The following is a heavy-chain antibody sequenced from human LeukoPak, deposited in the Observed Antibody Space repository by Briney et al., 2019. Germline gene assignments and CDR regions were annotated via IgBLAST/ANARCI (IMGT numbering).Heavy chain of an antibody. CDR1: GGSISSSSYY. Sequence: PSETLSLTCTVSGGSISSSSYYWGWIRQPPGKGLEWIGSIYYSGSTYYNPSLKGRVTIPVDTSKNQFSLKLSSVTAADTAVYYCAIEKDGGGSYVPSGYWGQGTLVTVSS. J-gene: IGHJ4*02. CDR2: IYYSGST. CDR3: AIEKDGGGSYVPSGY. D-gene: IGHD2-15*01. V-gene: IGHV4-39*07.